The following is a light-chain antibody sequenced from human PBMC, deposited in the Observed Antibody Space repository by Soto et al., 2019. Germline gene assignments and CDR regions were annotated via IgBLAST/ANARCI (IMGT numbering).Light chain of an antibody. CDR1: QSVGNN. Sequence: EIVMTQSPAALSVSPGARATLSCRASQSVGNNLAWYQQKPGQAPRLLIYGASPRATGIPASFSGRGSGTEFSLTISSLQSEDFAVYYCQQYNNLPLTFGPGTKVDIK. V-gene: IGKV3-15*01. CDR3: QQYNNLPLT. J-gene: IGKJ3*01. CDR2: GAS.